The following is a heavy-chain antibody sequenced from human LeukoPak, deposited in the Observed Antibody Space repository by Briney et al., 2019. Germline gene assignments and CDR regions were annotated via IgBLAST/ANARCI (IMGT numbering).Heavy chain of an antibody. V-gene: IGHV1-2*02. CDR2: INPNSGGT. J-gene: IGHJ4*02. Sequence: ASVKVSCKASGYTFTGYYMHWVRQATGQGLEWMGWINPNSGGTNYAQKFQGRVTMTRDTSISTAYMELSRLRSDDTAVYYWARRQLMGATDYWGQGTLVTVSS. CDR1: GYTFTGYY. D-gene: IGHD1-26*01. CDR3: ARRQLMGATDY.